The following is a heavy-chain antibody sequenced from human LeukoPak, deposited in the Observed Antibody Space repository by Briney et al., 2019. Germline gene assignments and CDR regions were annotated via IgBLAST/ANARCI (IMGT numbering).Heavy chain of an antibody. V-gene: IGHV4-39*07. CDR3: ARHLYDILTGYYSWWFDP. CDR2: IYYSGST. D-gene: IGHD3-9*01. Sequence: SETLSLTCTVSGGSISSSSYYWGWIRQPPGKGLEWIGSIYYSGSTYYNPSLKSRITISVDTSKNQFSLKLSSVTAADTAVYYCARHLYDILTGYYSWWFDPWGQGTLVTVSS. CDR1: GGSISSSSYY. J-gene: IGHJ5*02.